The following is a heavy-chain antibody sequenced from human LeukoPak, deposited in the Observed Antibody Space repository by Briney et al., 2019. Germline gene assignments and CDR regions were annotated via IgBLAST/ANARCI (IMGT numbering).Heavy chain of an antibody. Sequence: ASETLSLTCTVSGGSISSYYWSWIRQPPGKGLEWIGYIYYSGSTNYNPSLKSRVTISVDTSKNQFSLKLSSVTAADTAVYYCARQYHTNYYYGMDVWGQGTTVTVSS. CDR2: IYYSGST. D-gene: IGHD2-2*01. CDR3: ARQYHTNYYYGMDV. V-gene: IGHV4-59*08. J-gene: IGHJ6*02. CDR1: GGSISSYY.